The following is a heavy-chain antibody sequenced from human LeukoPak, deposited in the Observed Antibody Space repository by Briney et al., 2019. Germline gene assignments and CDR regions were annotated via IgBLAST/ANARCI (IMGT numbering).Heavy chain of an antibody. J-gene: IGHJ4*02. D-gene: IGHD4-17*01. Sequence: GGSLRLSCAASGFTFSSYAMSWVRQAPGKGLEWVSAISGSGGSTYYADSVKGRFTISRDNAKNSLYLQMNSLRAEDTAVYYCARFDYGDVADYWGQGTLVTVSS. CDR2: ISGSGGST. CDR3: ARFDYGDVADY. V-gene: IGHV3-23*01. CDR1: GFTFSSYA.